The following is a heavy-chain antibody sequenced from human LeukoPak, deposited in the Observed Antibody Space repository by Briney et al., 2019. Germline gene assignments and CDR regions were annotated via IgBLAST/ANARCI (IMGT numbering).Heavy chain of an antibody. J-gene: IGHJ4*02. CDR1: GFTFSDYW. CDR3: TQDLYGHFDY. Sequence: PGGSLRLSCAASGFTFSDYWMHWVRHAPGKGLVWVSRISSDGSRVTYADSVKGRFTISRDNAKNTLYLQMNSLRAVDTAVYYCTQDLYGHFDYWGQGTLVTVSS. V-gene: IGHV3-74*01. CDR2: ISSDGSRV. D-gene: IGHD3-10*01.